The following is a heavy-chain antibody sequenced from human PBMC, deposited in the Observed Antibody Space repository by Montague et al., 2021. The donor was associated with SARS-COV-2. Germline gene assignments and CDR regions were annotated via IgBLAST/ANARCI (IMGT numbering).Heavy chain of an antibody. D-gene: IGHD1-26*01. Sequence: SLRISCAASGFTFSSYTMNWVRQAPGRGLEWVSSISSSSSYISYADLVKGRFTISRDNAKNSLYLQMNSLRAEDTAVYYCARVGIYYYYGMDVWGQGTTVTVSS. CDR1: GFTFSSYT. V-gene: IGHV3-21*01. CDR2: ISSSSSYI. J-gene: IGHJ6*02. CDR3: ARVGIYYYYGMDV.